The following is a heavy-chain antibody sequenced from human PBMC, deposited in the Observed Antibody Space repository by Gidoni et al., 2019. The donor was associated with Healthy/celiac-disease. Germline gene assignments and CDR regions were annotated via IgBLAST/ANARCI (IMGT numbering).Heavy chain of an antibody. V-gene: IGHV4-34*01. J-gene: IGHJ6*02. D-gene: IGHD5-12*01. CDR3: ARGGYSGPGGYYYYGMDV. CDR1: GGSFSGSY. CDR2: INHSGST. Sequence: QVQLQQWGAGLLKPSETLSLTCAVYGGSFSGSYWSWIRQPPGKGLEWIGEINHSGSTNYNPSLKSRVTISVDTSKNQFSLKLSSVTAADTAVYYCARGGYSGPGGYYYYGMDVWGQGTTVTVSS.